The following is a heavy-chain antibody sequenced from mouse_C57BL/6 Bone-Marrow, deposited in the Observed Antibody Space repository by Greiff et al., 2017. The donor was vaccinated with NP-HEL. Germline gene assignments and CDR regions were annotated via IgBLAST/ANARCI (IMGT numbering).Heavy chain of an antibody. D-gene: IGHD2-3*01. Sequence: EVQLVESGGDLVKPGGSLKLSCAASGFTFSSYGMSWVRQTPDKRLEWVATISSGGSYTYYPDSVKGRFTISRANAKNTLYLQMSSLKSEDTAMYYCARHNRWLPAMDYWGQGTSVTVSS. CDR1: GFTFSSYG. CDR3: ARHNRWLPAMDY. CDR2: ISSGGSYT. V-gene: IGHV5-6*01. J-gene: IGHJ4*01.